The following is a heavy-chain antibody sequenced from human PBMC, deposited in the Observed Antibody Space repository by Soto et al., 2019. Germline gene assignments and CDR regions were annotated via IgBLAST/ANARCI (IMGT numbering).Heavy chain of an antibody. Sequence: EVQLVESGGGLVKPGGSLRLSCAASGFTFNNAWMSWVRQAPGKGLEWVGRIKTKTDGGTTDYAAPVKGRFTISRDDSKNTLYLQMNSLKTEDTAVYYCSTSTTVTTPSVFWGQGTLVTVSS. J-gene: IGHJ4*02. CDR3: STSTTVTTPSVF. CDR2: IKTKTDGGTT. D-gene: IGHD4-17*01. CDR1: GFTFNNAW. V-gene: IGHV3-15*01.